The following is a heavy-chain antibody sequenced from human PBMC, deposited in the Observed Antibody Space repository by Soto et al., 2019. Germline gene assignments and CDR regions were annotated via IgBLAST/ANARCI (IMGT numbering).Heavy chain of an antibody. CDR1: GYTFTSYG. Sequence: QVQLVQSGAEVKKPGASVKVSCKASGYTFTSYGISWVRQAPGQGLEWMGWISAYNGNTNYAQKLQGRVTMTTDTSTSTAYMELRSLRSDDTAVYYCARLYCSSTHCYVPYYYYGMGVWGQGTTVTVSS. V-gene: IGHV1-18*01. CDR3: ARLYCSSTHCYVPYYYYGMGV. J-gene: IGHJ6*02. D-gene: IGHD2-2*01. CDR2: ISAYNGNT.